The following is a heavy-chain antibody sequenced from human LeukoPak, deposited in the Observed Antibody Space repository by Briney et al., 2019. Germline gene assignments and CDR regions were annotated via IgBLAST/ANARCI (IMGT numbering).Heavy chain of an antibody. Sequence: SETLSFTCTVSGGSISSSSYYWGWTRQPPGKGLEWIGSIYYSGSTYYNPSLKSRVTISVDTSKNQFSLKLSSVTAADTAVYYCARSDYYGSGSYDYWGQGTLVTVSS. V-gene: IGHV4-39*01. CDR2: IYYSGST. CDR3: ARSDYYGSGSYDY. J-gene: IGHJ4*02. D-gene: IGHD3-10*01. CDR1: GGSISSSSYY.